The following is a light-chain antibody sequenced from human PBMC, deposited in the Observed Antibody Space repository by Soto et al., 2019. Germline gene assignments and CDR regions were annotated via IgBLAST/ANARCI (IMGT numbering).Light chain of an antibody. J-gene: IGLJ3*02. Sequence: QSALTQPASVSGSPGQSITISCTGTNSDVGRYNLVSWYQHHSGKAPKLVIYEANKRPSGISERFSVSKSGNTASLTISGLQADDEGHYYCCSYAPGSTWVFGGGTKVTVL. CDR2: EAN. CDR1: NSDVGRYNL. V-gene: IGLV2-23*01. CDR3: CSYAPGSTWV.